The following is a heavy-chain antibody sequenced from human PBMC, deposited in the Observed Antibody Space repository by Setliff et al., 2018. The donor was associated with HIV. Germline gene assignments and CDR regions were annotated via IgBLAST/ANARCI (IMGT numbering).Heavy chain of an antibody. CDR2: IYYTGNT. Sequence: SETLSLTCTVSGDSISGGGYFWSWVRQHPGKGLEWIGYIYYTGNTYYNPSLESRITISIDTSKNQFSLNLNSVTAADTAVYYCARVPRITTLRNAFDIWGQGTMVTVSS. CDR1: GDSISGGGYF. CDR3: ARVPRITTLRNAFDI. D-gene: IGHD3-10*01. V-gene: IGHV4-31*03. J-gene: IGHJ3*02.